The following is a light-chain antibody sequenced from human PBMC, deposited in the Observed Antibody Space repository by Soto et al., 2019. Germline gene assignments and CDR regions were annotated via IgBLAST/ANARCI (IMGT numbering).Light chain of an antibody. Sequence: EIVLTQSPATLSLSPGERATLSCMASQSVSSFLVWYQQKPGQAPRLLISDASNRATGIPGRFSGSGSGTDFSLTISSLEPEDFAVYYCQQRSNWPWTFGQGTKVQIK. CDR2: DAS. V-gene: IGKV3-11*01. J-gene: IGKJ1*01. CDR1: QSVSSF. CDR3: QQRSNWPWT.